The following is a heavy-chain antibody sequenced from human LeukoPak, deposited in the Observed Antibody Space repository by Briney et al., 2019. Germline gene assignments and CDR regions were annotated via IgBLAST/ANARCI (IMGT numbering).Heavy chain of an antibody. CDR3: ARDSGGGKGGNWFDP. D-gene: IGHD4-23*01. J-gene: IGHJ5*02. V-gene: IGHV1-69*05. CDR1: GGTFSSYA. Sequence: ASVKVSCKASGGTFSSYAISWVRQAPGQGLEWMGGIIPIFGTANYAQKFQGRVTITTDEPTSTAYMELSSLRSEDTAVYYCARDSGGGKGGNWFDPWGQGTLVTVSS. CDR2: IIPIFGTA.